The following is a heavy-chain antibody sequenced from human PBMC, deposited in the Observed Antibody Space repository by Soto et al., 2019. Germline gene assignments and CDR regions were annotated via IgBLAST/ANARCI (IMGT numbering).Heavy chain of an antibody. CDR2: IIPIFGTA. V-gene: IGHV1-69*01. Sequence: QVQLVQSGAEVKKPGSSVKVSCKASGGTFSSYAISWVRQAPGQGLEWMGGIIPIFGTANYAQKFQGRVTITADESTSTAYMVLSSLRSDDTAVYYCARLGSTDYDIFSLDYWGQGTLVTVSS. CDR3: ARLGSTDYDIFSLDY. CDR1: GGTFSSYA. J-gene: IGHJ4*02. D-gene: IGHD3-9*01.